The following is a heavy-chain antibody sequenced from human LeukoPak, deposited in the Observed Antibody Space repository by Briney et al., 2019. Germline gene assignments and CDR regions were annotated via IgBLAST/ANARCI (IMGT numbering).Heavy chain of an antibody. CDR3: TRVRQGSGTYYPFVY. D-gene: IGHD3-10*01. Sequence: GGSLRLSCATSGFTFTSYGMHWDRQAPGKGPEWVSYTSYDGRERYYADSVQGRFTISRDNFNDTLYLQMNSLRTGDTAVYYCTRVRQGSGTYYPFVYWGQGTLVTVSP. V-gene: IGHV3-30*02. CDR1: GFTFTSYG. J-gene: IGHJ4*02. CDR2: TSYDGRER.